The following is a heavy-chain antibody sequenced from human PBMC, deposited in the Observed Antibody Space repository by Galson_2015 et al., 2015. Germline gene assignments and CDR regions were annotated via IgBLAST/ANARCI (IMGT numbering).Heavy chain of an antibody. CDR2: ISYDGSNK. D-gene: IGHD2-15*01. Sequence: SLRLSCAASGFTFSTYGMHWVRQAPGKGLEWLAVISYDGSNKYYPDSVKDRITISRDNSKNTLYLQMNNLRAEDTAMYYCARDVGGHYYYYAMDVWGQGTTVTVSS. J-gene: IGHJ6*02. CDR1: GFTFSTYG. CDR3: ARDVGGHYYYYAMDV. V-gene: IGHV3-30*03.